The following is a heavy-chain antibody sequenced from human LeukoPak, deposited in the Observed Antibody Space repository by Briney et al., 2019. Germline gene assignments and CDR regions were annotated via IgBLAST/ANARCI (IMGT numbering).Heavy chain of an antibody. CDR2: IRSKANSYAT. D-gene: IGHD5-24*01. J-gene: IGHJ4*02. CDR1: GFTFSGSA. V-gene: IGHV3-73*01. CDR3: ARAARDGYNLY. Sequence: GGSLRLSCAASGFTFSGSAMHWVRQASGKGLEWVGRIRSKANSYATAYAASVKGRFTISRDDSKNTAYLQMNSLRAEDTAVYYCARAARDGYNLYWGQGTLVTVSS.